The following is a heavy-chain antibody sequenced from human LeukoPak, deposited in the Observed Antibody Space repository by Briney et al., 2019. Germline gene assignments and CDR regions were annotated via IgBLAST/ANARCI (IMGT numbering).Heavy chain of an antibody. CDR1: GFTFSSYS. CDR2: ISSSSSYI. CDR3: ARDEPVVTTFDY. D-gene: IGHD4-23*01. J-gene: IGHJ4*02. V-gene: IGHV3-21*01. Sequence: PGGSLRLSCAASGFTFSSYSMNWVRQAPGKGLEWVSSISSSSSYIYYADSVKGRFTISRDNAQNSLYLQMNSLRAEDTAVYYCARDEPVVTTFDYWGQGTLVTVSS.